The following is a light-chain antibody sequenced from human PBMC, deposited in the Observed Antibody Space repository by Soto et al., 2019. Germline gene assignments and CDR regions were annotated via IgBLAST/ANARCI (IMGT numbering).Light chain of an antibody. CDR3: SSYAGSKYPYV. CDR2: EVS. Sequence: SVLTQPPSVSGAPGQTVTIPCSGSSSNIGAGYDVHWYQQLPGTVPKLLIYEVSKRPSGVPDRFSGSKSGNTASLTVSGLQAEDEGDYYCSSYAGSKYPYVFGTGTKVTVL. J-gene: IGLJ1*01. CDR1: SSNIGAGYD. V-gene: IGLV1-40*01.